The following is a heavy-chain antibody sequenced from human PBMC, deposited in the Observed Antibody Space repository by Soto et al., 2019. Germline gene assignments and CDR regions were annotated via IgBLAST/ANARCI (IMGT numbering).Heavy chain of an antibody. Sequence: QVQLVQSGAEVKKPGSSVKVSCKASGGPFSSYAISWVRQAPGQGLEWMGGLIPIFGTANYAQNFQGRVTITADESTSTAYMELCSLRSEYTAVDYCARYLAEMMITTVTGDAFDIWGQGTMVTVSS. CDR3: ARYLAEMMITTVTGDAFDI. J-gene: IGHJ3*02. V-gene: IGHV1-69*01. D-gene: IGHD4-17*01. CDR1: GGPFSSYA. CDR2: LIPIFGTA.